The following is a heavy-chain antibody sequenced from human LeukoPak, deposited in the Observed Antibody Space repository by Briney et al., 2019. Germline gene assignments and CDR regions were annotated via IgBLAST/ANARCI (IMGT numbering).Heavy chain of an antibody. D-gene: IGHD2-15*01. CDR3: ARERYCSGGSCYRLFDY. Sequence: SVKVSCKASGYTFTTYGLSWVRQAPGQGLEWMGGIIPIFGTANYAQKFQGRVTITADESTSTAYMELSSLRSEDTAVYYCARERYCSGGSCYRLFDYWGQGTLVTVSS. CDR2: IIPIFGTA. CDR1: GYTFTTYG. J-gene: IGHJ4*02. V-gene: IGHV1-69*13.